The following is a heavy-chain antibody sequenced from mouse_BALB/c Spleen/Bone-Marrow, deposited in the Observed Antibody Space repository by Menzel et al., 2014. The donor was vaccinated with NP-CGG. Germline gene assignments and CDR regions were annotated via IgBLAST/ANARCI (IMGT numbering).Heavy chain of an antibody. J-gene: IGHJ4*01. Sequence: QVQLQQSGVELVKPGASVKLSCRASGYTFTNYYMYWVKQRPGQGLEWIGEINPSNGGTNFNEKFKSKATLTVDKSSSTAYMQLSSLTSEDSAVYYCTRLPHWGQGTSVTVSS. CDR1: GYTFTNYY. V-gene: IGHV1S81*02. CDR2: INPSNGGT. D-gene: IGHD5-1*01. CDR3: TRLPH.